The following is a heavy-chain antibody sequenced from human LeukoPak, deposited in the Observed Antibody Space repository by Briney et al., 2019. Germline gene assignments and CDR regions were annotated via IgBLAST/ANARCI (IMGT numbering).Heavy chain of an antibody. CDR2: MNPNSGNT. CDR3: ARRLHYYYYMDV. Sequence: ASVKVSCKASGYTFTSYDINGVRQATGQGREWMGWMNPNSGNTGYAQKFQGRVTMTRNTSISTASMELSSLRYADTAVYYCARRLHYYYYMDVWGKGTTVTVSS. CDR1: GYTFTSYD. J-gene: IGHJ6*03. V-gene: IGHV1-8*01.